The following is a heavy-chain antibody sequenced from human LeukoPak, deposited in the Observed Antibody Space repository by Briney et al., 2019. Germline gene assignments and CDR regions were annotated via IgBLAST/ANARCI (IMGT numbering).Heavy chain of an antibody. CDR3: VRRSFCSNNCWYYFDY. Sequence: GESLKFSCTVSGYIFTNYWIGWLRQMPGKGLGWMGIIHLGDSDTTYNPSFQGQVTISADKSISPAYLQWSSLNASDTAMYYCVRRSFCSNNCWYYFDYWGQGTQVTVSS. CDR2: IHLGDSDT. D-gene: IGHD2-2*01. J-gene: IGHJ4*02. CDR1: GYIFTNYW. V-gene: IGHV5-51*01.